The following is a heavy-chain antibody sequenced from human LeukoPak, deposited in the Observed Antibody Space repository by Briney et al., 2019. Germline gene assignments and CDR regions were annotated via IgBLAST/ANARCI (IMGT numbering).Heavy chain of an antibody. CDR2: INPNSGGT. Sequence: ASVKVSCKATGYTFTGYYMHWVRQAPGQGLEWMGWINPNSGGTNYAQKLQGRVTMTRDTSISTAYMELSRLRSDDTAVYYCARVGPGRHCSSTSCLGYWGQGTLVTVSS. CDR3: ARVGPGRHCSSTSCLGY. V-gene: IGHV1-2*02. D-gene: IGHD2-2*01. CDR1: GYTFTGYY. J-gene: IGHJ4*02.